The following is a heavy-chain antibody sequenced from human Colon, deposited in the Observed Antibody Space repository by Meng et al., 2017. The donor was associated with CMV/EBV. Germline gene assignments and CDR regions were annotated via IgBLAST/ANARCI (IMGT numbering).Heavy chain of an antibody. CDR1: GFTFRSFG. V-gene: IGHV3-30*02. Sequence: GGPLRLSCPTSGFTFRSFGLHWFRQAPGKGLEWLAFLRYDGQNKFYADSVKGRFFISRDNSENTLYLQMNNLKAEDTAVYYCAKDLSPRKLDALDIWGQGTMVTVSS. J-gene: IGHJ3*02. CDR3: AKDLSPRKLDALDI. CDR2: LRYDGQNK. D-gene: IGHD2/OR15-2a*01.